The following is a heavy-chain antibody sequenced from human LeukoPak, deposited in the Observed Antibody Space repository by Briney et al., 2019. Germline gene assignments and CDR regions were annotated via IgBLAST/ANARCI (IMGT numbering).Heavy chain of an antibody. Sequence: SVKVSCKASGGTFSSYAISWVRQAPGQGLEWMGMIIPIFGTANYAQKFQGRVTITTDESTSTAYMELSSLRSEDTAVYYCARDSSYSSGSDALDIWGQGTMVTVSS. CDR2: IIPIFGTA. V-gene: IGHV1-69*05. D-gene: IGHD6-19*01. CDR3: ARDSSYSSGSDALDI. CDR1: GGTFSSYA. J-gene: IGHJ3*02.